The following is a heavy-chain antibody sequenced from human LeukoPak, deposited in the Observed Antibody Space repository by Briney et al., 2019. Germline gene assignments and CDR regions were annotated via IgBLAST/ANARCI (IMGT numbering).Heavy chain of an antibody. J-gene: IGHJ4*02. CDR3: ARAPWGSSGYYYLLWY. CDR1: GGTFSSYA. Sequence: SVKVSCKASGGTFSSYAISWVRQAPGQGLEWMGGIIPIFGTANYAQKFQGRVTITADESTSTAYMELSRLRSEDPAVYSCARAPWGSSGYYYLLWYWGQGTLVTVSS. CDR2: IIPIFGTA. V-gene: IGHV1-69*01. D-gene: IGHD3-22*01.